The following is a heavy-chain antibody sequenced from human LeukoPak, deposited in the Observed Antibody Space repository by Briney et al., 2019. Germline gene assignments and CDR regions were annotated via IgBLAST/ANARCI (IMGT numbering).Heavy chain of an antibody. CDR1: GYSITSGYY. D-gene: IGHD2-15*01. CDR2: IYHSGST. CDR3: ARAPAYCSGGSCYAFDY. V-gene: IGHV4-38-2*01. Sequence: SESLSLTCAVSGYSITSGYYWGWIRQPPGQGLEWIGSIYHSGSTYYNPSLKSRVTISVDTSKDQFSLKLNSVTAADTAVYYCARAPAYCSGGSCYAFDYWGQGTLVTASS. J-gene: IGHJ4*02.